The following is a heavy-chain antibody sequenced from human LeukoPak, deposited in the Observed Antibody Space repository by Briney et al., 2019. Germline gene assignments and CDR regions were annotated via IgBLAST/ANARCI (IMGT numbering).Heavy chain of an antibody. V-gene: IGHV3-48*03. CDR3: ARGGTIRSFDY. CDR2: ISTSGSTI. D-gene: IGHD3-9*01. CDR1: GFTFSSYE. J-gene: IGHJ4*02. Sequence: GGSLRLSCAASGFTFSSYEMNWVRQAPGKGLEWVSYISTSGSTIYYADSVKGRFTISRDNAKNSLYLQMNSLRAEDTAIYYCARGGTIRSFDYWGQGILVTVSS.